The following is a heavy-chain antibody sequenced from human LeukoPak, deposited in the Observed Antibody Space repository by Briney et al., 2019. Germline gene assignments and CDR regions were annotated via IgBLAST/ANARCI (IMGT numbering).Heavy chain of an antibody. J-gene: IGHJ4*02. Sequence: QPGGSLRLSCAASGFTFSSYAMSWVRQAPGKGLEWVSAISGSGGSTYYADSVKGRFTISRDNSKNTLYLQMNSLRAEDTAVYYCAKDLRGSSWYCPDYWGQGTLVTVSS. CDR3: AKDLRGSSWYCPDY. D-gene: IGHD6-13*01. V-gene: IGHV3-23*01. CDR1: GFTFSSYA. CDR2: ISGSGGST.